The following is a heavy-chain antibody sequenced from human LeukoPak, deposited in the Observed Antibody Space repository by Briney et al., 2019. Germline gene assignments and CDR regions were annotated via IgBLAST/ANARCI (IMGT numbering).Heavy chain of an antibody. V-gene: IGHV4-34*01. CDR2: INHSGST. J-gene: IGHJ4*02. CDR3: ARWGTWIQLWSTDY. CDR1: GGSFSGYY. Sequence: NPPETLSLTCAVYGGSFSGYYWSWIRQPPGKGLEWIGEINHSGSTNYNPSLKSRVTISVDTSKNQFSLKLSSVTAADTAVYYCARWGTWIQLWSTDYWGQGTLVTVSS. D-gene: IGHD5-18*01.